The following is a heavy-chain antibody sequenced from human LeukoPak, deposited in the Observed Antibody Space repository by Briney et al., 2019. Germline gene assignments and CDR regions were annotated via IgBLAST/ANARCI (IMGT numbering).Heavy chain of an antibody. D-gene: IGHD3-22*01. V-gene: IGHV3-23*01. Sequence: PGGSLRLSCAASGFTFSSYAMSWVRQAPGKGLEWVSAISGSGGSTYYADSVKGRFTISRDNSKNTLYLQMNSLRAEDTAVYFCAKDLPYYDSSALDYWGQGTLVTVSS. J-gene: IGHJ4*02. CDR1: GFTFSSYA. CDR2: ISGSGGST. CDR3: AKDLPYYDSSALDY.